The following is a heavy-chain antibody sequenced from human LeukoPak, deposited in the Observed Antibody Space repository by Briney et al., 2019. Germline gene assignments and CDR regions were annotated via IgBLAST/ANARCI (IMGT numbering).Heavy chain of an antibody. Sequence: GGSLRLSCAASGFTVSSNYMSWVRQAPGKGLEWVSVIYSGGSTYFADSVKGRFTISRDNSKNTLYLQMNSLRAEDTAVYYCALLRGDMIVRGDWFDPWGQGTLVTVSS. CDR1: GFTVSSNY. V-gene: IGHV3-53*01. CDR3: ALLRGDMIVRGDWFDP. CDR2: IYSGGST. J-gene: IGHJ5*02. D-gene: IGHD3-22*01.